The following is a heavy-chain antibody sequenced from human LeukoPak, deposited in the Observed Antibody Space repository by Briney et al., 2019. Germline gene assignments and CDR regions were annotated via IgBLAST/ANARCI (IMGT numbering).Heavy chain of an antibody. V-gene: IGHV3-21*06. J-gene: IGHJ4*02. Sequence: PGGSLRLSCVAAGLTFSNYGMNWVRQAPGKGLEWVSSINSGSRSIYYADSVKGRFTISRDDAKSLLYLQMDSLRAEDTAVYYCARDNDFTNYYWGQGTLVTVSS. D-gene: IGHD4-11*01. CDR2: INSGSRSI. CDR3: ARDNDFTNYY. CDR1: GLTFSNYG.